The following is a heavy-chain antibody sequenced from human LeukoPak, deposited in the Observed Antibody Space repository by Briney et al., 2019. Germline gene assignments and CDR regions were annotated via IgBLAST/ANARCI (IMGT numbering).Heavy chain of an antibody. Sequence: VASVKVCCKTSGYTFTNHGISWVRQAPGQGIEWMGWISGYNGNTNYVQKFRGRITMTTDTSTSTAYLQLRSLSSDDTALYYCARDLSLGRHDDGEPFDSWGQGTLVTISS. CDR1: GYTFTNHG. V-gene: IGHV1-18*01. CDR2: ISGYNGNT. D-gene: IGHD4-17*01. CDR3: ARDLSLGRHDDGEPFDS. J-gene: IGHJ4*02.